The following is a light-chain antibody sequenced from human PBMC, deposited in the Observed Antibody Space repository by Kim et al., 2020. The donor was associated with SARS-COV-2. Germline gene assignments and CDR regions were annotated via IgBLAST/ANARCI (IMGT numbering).Light chain of an antibody. CDR1: STDVGGYNY. CDR3: CSFAGTCLI. J-gene: IGLJ2*01. CDR2: EVN. V-gene: IGLV2-11*01. Sequence: QSALSQPRSVSGSPGQSVTISCTGTSTDVGGYNYVSWYQQHPAKAPRLLIYEVNKRPSEVPDRFSGSKSGNTASLTISGLRVEDEADYYCCSFAGTCLIFGAGTQLTVL.